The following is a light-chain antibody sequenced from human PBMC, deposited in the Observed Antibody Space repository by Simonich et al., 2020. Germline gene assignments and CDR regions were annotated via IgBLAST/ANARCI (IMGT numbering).Light chain of an antibody. CDR1: QSISSW. CDR2: AAS. Sequence: DIQMTQSPSTLSASVGARVTITCRASQSISSWLAWYQQKPGKAPKLLIYAASTLQSGVPSRFSGSGSGTEFTLTISSLQPEDFATYYCQQYNSYSYTFGQGTKLEIK. V-gene: IGKV1-5*01. J-gene: IGKJ2*01. CDR3: QQYNSYSYT.